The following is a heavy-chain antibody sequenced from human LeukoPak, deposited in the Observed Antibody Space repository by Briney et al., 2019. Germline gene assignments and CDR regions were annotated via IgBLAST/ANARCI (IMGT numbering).Heavy chain of an antibody. CDR1: GGSVSSGSYY. D-gene: IGHD6-13*01. CDR2: VSYSGST. Sequence: SETLSLTCTVSGGSVSSGSYYWSWIRQPPGKGLEWIGYVSYSGSTNSNLSLKSRVTISVDTSKNQFSLKLSSVTAADTAVYYCARGGAADYFDYWGQGTLVTVSS. V-gene: IGHV4-61*01. J-gene: IGHJ4*02. CDR3: ARGGAADYFDY.